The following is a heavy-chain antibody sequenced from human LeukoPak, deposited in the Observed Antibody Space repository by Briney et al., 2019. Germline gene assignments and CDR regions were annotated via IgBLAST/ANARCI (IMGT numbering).Heavy chain of an antibody. J-gene: IGHJ4*02. CDR3: ARGDRYGYSSSWYKGSFGY. CDR2: TYYRSKWYN. Sequence: SQTLSLTCAISGDSVSSNSAAWNWIRQSPSRGLEWLGRTYYRSKWYNDYAVSVKSRITINPDTSKNQFSLKLSSVTAADTAVYYCARGDRYGYSSSWYKGSFGYWGQGTLVTVSS. D-gene: IGHD6-13*01. V-gene: IGHV6-1*01. CDR1: GDSVSSNSAA.